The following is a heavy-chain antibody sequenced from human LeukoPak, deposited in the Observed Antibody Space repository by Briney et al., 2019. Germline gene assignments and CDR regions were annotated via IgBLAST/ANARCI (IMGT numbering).Heavy chain of an antibody. D-gene: IGHD1-26*01. CDR1: GGTFSSYA. CDR3: ARDFPYSGSFFDY. J-gene: IGHJ4*02. Sequence: SVKVSCKASGGTFSSYAISWVRQAPGQGLEWMGGIIPIFGTANYAQKFQGRVTITADESTSTAYMELSSLRSDDTAVYYCARDFPYSGSFFDYWGQGTLVTVSS. V-gene: IGHV1-69*13. CDR2: IIPIFGTA.